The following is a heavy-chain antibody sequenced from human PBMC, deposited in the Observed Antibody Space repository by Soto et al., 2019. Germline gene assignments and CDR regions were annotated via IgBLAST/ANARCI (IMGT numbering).Heavy chain of an antibody. V-gene: IGHV3-7*05. D-gene: IGHD2-15*01. Sequence: GGSLRLSCAASGFTFSSYWMSWVRQAPGKGLEWVANIKQDGSEKYYADSVKGRFTISRDNPKNSLYLQLNSLRAEDTAVYYCARDLISATGFDYWGQGTLVTVSS. CDR3: ARDLISATGFDY. J-gene: IGHJ4*02. CDR1: GFTFSSYW. CDR2: IKQDGSEK.